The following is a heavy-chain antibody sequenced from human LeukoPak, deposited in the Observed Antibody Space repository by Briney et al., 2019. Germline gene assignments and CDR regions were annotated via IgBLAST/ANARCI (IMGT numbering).Heavy chain of an antibody. CDR2: ILHDGSNK. Sequence: GGSLRLSCAASGFTFSSSGMYWVRQAPGKGLEWVALILHDGSNKYYADSVKGRFTISRDNAKNSLYLQMDSLRAEDTAVYYCARWDKVVVHAFVFWGQGTMVTVSS. D-gene: IGHD2-2*01. J-gene: IGHJ3*01. V-gene: IGHV3-30*03. CDR3: ARWDKVVVHAFVF. CDR1: GFTFSSSG.